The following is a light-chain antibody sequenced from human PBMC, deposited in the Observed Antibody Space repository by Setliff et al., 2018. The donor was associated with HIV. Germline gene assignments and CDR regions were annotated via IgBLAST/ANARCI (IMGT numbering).Light chain of an antibody. CDR2: DVA. V-gene: IGLV2-11*01. CDR3: SSLVTDYTVV. Sequence: QSVLTQPRSVSGSPEQSVTISCTGTSSDVGAYNYVSWYQHHPGRAPKLILYDVARRPSGVPDRFSGSKSGNTASLTISGLQADDEANYYCSSLVTDYTVVFGGGT. J-gene: IGLJ2*01. CDR1: SSDVGAYNY.